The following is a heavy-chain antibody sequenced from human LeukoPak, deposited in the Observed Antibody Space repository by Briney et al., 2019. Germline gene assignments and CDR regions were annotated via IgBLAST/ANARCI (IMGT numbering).Heavy chain of an antibody. Sequence: SETLSLTCTVSGGSISSYYWSWIRQPPGKGLEWIGYIYYSGSTNYNPSLKSRVTISVDTSKNQFSLKLSSVTAADTAVYYCARLRYSSRWSFDYWGQGTLVSVSS. V-gene: IGHV4-59*01. CDR1: GGSISSYY. CDR2: IYYSGST. J-gene: IGHJ4*02. D-gene: IGHD6-13*01. CDR3: ARLRYSSRWSFDY.